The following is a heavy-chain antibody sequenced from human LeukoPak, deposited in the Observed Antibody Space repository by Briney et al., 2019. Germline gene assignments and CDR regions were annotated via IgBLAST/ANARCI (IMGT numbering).Heavy chain of an antibody. Sequence: GGSLRLSCAASGFTFSSSAMHWVRQAPGKGLEWVAVISYDGSNKYYADSVKGRFTISRDNSKNTLYLQMNSLRAEDTAVYYCARLAYSSLLGDYWGQGTLVAVSS. V-gene: IGHV3-30*04. CDR1: GFTFSSSA. CDR2: ISYDGSNK. D-gene: IGHD6-19*01. J-gene: IGHJ4*02. CDR3: ARLAYSSLLGDY.